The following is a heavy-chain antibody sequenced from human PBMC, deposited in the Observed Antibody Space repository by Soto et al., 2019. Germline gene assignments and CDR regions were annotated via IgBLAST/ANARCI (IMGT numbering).Heavy chain of an antibody. D-gene: IGHD6-19*01. Sequence: SETLSLTCTVSGGSISSYYWSWTRQPPGKGLEWIGYIYYSGSTNYNPSLKSRVTISVDTSKNQFSLKLSSVTAADTAVYYCARATYSSGDLDYWGQGTQVTVSS. V-gene: IGHV4-59*01. CDR3: ARATYSSGDLDY. CDR1: GGSISSYY. CDR2: IYYSGST. J-gene: IGHJ4*02.